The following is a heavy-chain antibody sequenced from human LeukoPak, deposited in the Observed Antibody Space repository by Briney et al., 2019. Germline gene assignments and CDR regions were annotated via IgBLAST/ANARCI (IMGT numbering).Heavy chain of an antibody. J-gene: IGHJ1*01. CDR2: IYWNDDK. CDR1: GFSLSTSGVG. Sequence: ESGPTLVKPTQTFTLTCTFSGFSLSTSGVGVGWIRQPPGKALEWLALIYWNDDKRYSPSLKSRLTITKDTSKNQVVLTMTNMDPVDTATYYCAHRGASTSSGWFAEYFQHWGPGTLVTVSS. D-gene: IGHD6-6*01. V-gene: IGHV2-5*01. CDR3: AHRGASTSSGWFAEYFQH.